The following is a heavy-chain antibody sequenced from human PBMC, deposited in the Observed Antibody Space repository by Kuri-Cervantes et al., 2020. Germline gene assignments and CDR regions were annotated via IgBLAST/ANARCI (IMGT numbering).Heavy chain of an antibody. D-gene: IGHD3-22*01. V-gene: IGHV4-34*01. CDR2: VDHSGNA. CDR1: DGSFSGHY. Sequence: SETLSLTCSVDDGSFSGHYWSWVRQPPGKGLEWLAEVDHSGNANYKSSLRGRITISKDTSKKRFSLSLTSVTAADTAIYYCARSHYYENNGYPDWGQGTLVTVSS. CDR3: ARSHYYENNGYPD. J-gene: IGHJ4*02.